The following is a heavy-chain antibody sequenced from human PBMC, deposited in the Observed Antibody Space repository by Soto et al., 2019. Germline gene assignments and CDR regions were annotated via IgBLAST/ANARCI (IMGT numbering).Heavy chain of an antibody. CDR2: INPNSGGT. Sequence: GASVKVSCKASGYTFTGYYMHWVRQAPGQGPEWMGWINPNSGGTNYAQKFQGWVTMTRDTSISTAYMELSSLRSDDTAVYYCAPVLTVTHEAFDIWGQGTMVTVSS. V-gene: IGHV1-2*04. CDR1: GYTFTGYY. D-gene: IGHD4-17*01. CDR3: APVLTVTHEAFDI. J-gene: IGHJ3*02.